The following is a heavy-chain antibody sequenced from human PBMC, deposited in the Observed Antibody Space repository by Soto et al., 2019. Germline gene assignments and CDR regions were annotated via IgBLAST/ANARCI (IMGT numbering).Heavy chain of an antibody. V-gene: IGHV1-18*01. CDR2: ISAYNGNT. CDR3: AVTTHYYYYYMDV. J-gene: IGHJ6*03. Sequence: ASVKVSCKASGYTFTSYCISWVRQAPGQGLEWMGWISAYNGNTNYAQKLQGRVTMTTDTSTSTAYMELRSLRSDDTAVYYCAVTTHYYYYYMDVWGKGTTVTVSS. CDR1: GYTFTSYC. D-gene: IGHD4-17*01.